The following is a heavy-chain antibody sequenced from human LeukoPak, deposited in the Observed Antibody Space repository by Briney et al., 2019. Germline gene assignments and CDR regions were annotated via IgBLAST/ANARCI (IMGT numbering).Heavy chain of an antibody. J-gene: IGHJ6*02. D-gene: IGHD3-3*01. Sequence: SETLSLTCTVSGGSINYYYWMWIRQPPGKGLEWIGYIYYSGSTYYNPSLKSRVTISVDTSKNQFSLKLSSVTAADTAVYYCARGTKGYDFWSGYPATGLDVWGQGTTVTVSS. CDR3: ARGTKGYDFWSGYPATGLDV. CDR2: IYYSGST. V-gene: IGHV4-59*08. CDR1: GGSINYYY.